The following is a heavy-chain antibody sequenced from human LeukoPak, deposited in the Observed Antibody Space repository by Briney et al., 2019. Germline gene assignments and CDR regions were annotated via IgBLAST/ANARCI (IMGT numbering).Heavy chain of an antibody. V-gene: IGHV4-31*03. CDR2: IHHTGSA. D-gene: IGHD2-2*01. J-gene: IGHJ5*02. CDR1: GGSVSSGGNY. CDR3: VVVVPAEGWFDP. Sequence: SETLSLTCTVSGGSVSSGGNYWSWVRQLPGKGLEWIGYIHHTGSAYFNPSLKSRVTVSVDTSENQFSLKLSSVTAADTAVYYCVVVVPAEGWFDPWGQGTLVTVSS.